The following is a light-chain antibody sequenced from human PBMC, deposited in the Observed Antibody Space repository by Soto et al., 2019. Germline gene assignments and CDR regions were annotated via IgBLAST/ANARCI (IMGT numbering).Light chain of an antibody. CDR2: KAS. Sequence: DIQMTQSPSTLSGSVGASVTITCRASQTISSWLAWYQQKPGKAPNLLIYKASSLESGVPSRFSGSGSGTEFTLTISSLQPDDGATYYCQHYNSYSEAFVQGTKVDIK. CDR1: QTISSW. V-gene: IGKV1-5*03. J-gene: IGKJ1*01. CDR3: QHYNSYSEA.